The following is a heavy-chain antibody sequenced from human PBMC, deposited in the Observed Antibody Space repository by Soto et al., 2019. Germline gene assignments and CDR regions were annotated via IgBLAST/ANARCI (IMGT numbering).Heavy chain of an antibody. J-gene: IGHJ4*02. CDR1: GYTFTNYY. D-gene: IGHD3-22*01. V-gene: IGHV1-46*01. CDR3: AREDLISMRDYYFTH. CDR2: INPSGGST. Sequence: GASVKVSCKASGYTFTNYYIHWVRQAPGQGLEWMGIINPSGGSTSYAQRFRGRVTMTRDTSTSTVYMDLSGLRSEDTAVYYCAREDLISMRDYYFTHWGQGSMVTVSS.